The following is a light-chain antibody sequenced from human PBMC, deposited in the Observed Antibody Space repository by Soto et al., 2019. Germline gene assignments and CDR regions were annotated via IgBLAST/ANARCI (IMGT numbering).Light chain of an antibody. CDR1: QSIGSY. J-gene: IGKJ4*01. CDR2: DAS. V-gene: IGKV3-11*01. CDR3: QQYNNWGLS. Sequence: EIVLTQSPDTLSLSPGERATLFCRASQSIGSYLVWFQQKPGQAPRLLFYDASKRATDIPARFSGSGSGTDFTLTISSLQSEESAIYYCQQYNNWGLSFGGGTKVEIK.